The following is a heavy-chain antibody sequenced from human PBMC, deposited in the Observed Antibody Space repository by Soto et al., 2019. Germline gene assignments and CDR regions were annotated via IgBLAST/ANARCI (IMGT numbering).Heavy chain of an antibody. CDR3: ARQSYDSSDYFDY. Sequence: PSGTLSLTCTVSGDSISSSSYYWGWIRQPPGKGLEWIGSIYYSGSTYYNPSLKSRVTISVDASRIHFSLKLISVTAADTAVYYCARQSYDSSDYFDYWGQGTLVTVSS. CDR2: IYYSGST. CDR1: GDSISSSSYY. J-gene: IGHJ4*02. D-gene: IGHD3-22*01. V-gene: IGHV4-39*01.